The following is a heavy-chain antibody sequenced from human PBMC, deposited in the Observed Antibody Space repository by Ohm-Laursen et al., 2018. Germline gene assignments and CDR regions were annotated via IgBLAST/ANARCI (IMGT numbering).Heavy chain of an antibody. Sequence: SLRLSCAAAGFTFGSYAMGWVRQAPGKGLEWVSYISSSSSTIYYADSVKGRFTISRDNAKNSLYLQMSSLRAEDTAVYYCAKRYQMLYILDAFDIWGQGTMVTVSS. D-gene: IGHD2-2*02. V-gene: IGHV3-48*01. CDR2: ISSSSSTI. CDR3: AKRYQMLYILDAFDI. CDR1: GFTFGSYA. J-gene: IGHJ3*02.